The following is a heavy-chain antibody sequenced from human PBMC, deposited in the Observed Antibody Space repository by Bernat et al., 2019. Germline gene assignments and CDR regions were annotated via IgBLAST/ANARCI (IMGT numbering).Heavy chain of an antibody. V-gene: IGHV1-69*01. CDR1: GGTFSSYA. Sequence: QVQLVQSGAEVKKPGSSVKVSCKASGGTFSSYAISWVRQAPGQGLEWMGGIIPIFGTANYAQKFQGRVTITADESTSTAYMELSSLRSEDTAVYYCASCVIRSGWLVRQTLEYFQHWGQGTLVTVSS. CDR3: ASCVIRSGWLVRQTLEYFQH. CDR2: IIPIFGTA. D-gene: IGHD6-19*01. J-gene: IGHJ1*01.